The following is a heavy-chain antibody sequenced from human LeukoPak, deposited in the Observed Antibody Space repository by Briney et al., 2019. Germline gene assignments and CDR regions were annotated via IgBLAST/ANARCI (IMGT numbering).Heavy chain of an antibody. CDR2: VHSSGST. D-gene: IGHD3-9*01. CDR1: GGSISSFF. J-gene: IGHJ4*02. V-gene: IGHV4-59*01. CDR3: ARLAPGNYDILTGDPKVVFDY. Sequence: SETLSLTCTVSGGSISSFFWSWIRQPPGKGLEWIGYVHSSGSTKYKPSLKSRLIISVDMSKNQLSLKLRSVRFADTAVYYCARLAPGNYDILTGDPKVVFDYWGQGALVTVSS.